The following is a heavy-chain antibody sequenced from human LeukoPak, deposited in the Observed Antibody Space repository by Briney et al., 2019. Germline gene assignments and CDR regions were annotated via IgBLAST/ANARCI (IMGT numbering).Heavy chain of an antibody. Sequence: PGGSLRLSCAASGFTLSNYWMHWVRQAPGKGLVWVSRINGDGSSTSNADAVKGRFTISRDNAKNTLFLQMNSLRAEDTAVYYCARESSWAPDYWGQGTLVTVYS. J-gene: IGHJ4*02. D-gene: IGHD1-26*01. CDR2: INGDGSST. V-gene: IGHV3-74*01. CDR3: ARESSWAPDY. CDR1: GFTLSNYW.